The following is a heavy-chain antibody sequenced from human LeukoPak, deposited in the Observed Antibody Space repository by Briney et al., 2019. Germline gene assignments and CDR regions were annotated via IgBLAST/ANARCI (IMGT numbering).Heavy chain of an antibody. CDR2: ISYSGRT. D-gene: IGHD2-21*02. CDR1: GGSMSSYY. J-gene: IGHJ5*02. V-gene: IGHV4-59*08. Sequence: SETLSLTCTVSGGSMSSYYWSWIRQPPGKGLEWIGYISYSGRTNYNPSLKSRITISVDTSKNQFSLKLSSVTAADTAVYYCARSGVTALSWVDPWGQGTLVTVSS. CDR3: ARSGVTALSWVDP.